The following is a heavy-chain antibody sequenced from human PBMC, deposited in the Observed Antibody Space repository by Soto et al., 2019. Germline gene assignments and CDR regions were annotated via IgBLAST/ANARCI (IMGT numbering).Heavy chain of an antibody. D-gene: IGHD1-1*01. CDR3: ARGRYGDY. Sequence: QVHLVQSGAEVKKPGASVKVSCKATGYTFTSYGITWVRQAPGQGLEWMGWISAHNGNTDYAQKLQGRVIVTRDTSTSTAYMELRSLRSDDTAVYYCARGRYGDYWGQGALVTVSS. J-gene: IGHJ4*02. CDR2: ISAHNGNT. CDR1: GYTFTSYG. V-gene: IGHV1-18*01.